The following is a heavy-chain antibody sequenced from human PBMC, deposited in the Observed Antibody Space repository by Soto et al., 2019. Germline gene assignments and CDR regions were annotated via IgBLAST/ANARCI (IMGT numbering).Heavy chain of an antibody. CDR2: IVVGSGNT. J-gene: IGHJ6*02. D-gene: IGHD6-13*01. V-gene: IGHV1-58*01. CDR3: AAGLGSSWEYYYYYYGMDV. Sequence: SVKVSCKASGFTFTSSAVQWVRQARGQRLEWIGWIVVGSGNTNYAQKFQERVTITRDMSTSTAYMELSSLRSEDTAVYYCAAGLGSSWEYYYYYYGMDVWGQGTTVTVSS. CDR1: GFTFTSSA.